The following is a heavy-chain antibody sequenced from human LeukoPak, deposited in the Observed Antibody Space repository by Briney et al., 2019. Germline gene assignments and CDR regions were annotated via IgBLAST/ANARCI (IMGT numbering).Heavy chain of an antibody. Sequence: ASVKVSCKASGYTFTSYGISWVRQAPGQGLEWMGWISAYNGNTNYAQKLQGRVTMTTDTSTSTAYMELRSLRSDDTAVYYCARVSRSQTYYYDSSGYGRAFDIWGQGTMVTVSS. D-gene: IGHD3-22*01. CDR1: GYTFTSYG. CDR3: ARVSRSQTYYYDSSGYGRAFDI. CDR2: ISAYNGNT. V-gene: IGHV1-18*01. J-gene: IGHJ3*02.